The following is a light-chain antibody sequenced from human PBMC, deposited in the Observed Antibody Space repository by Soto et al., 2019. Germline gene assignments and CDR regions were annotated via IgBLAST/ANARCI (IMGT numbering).Light chain of an antibody. CDR3: LQTLQLPYT. CDR2: EVS. Sequence: DIVMTQTPLSLSVTPGQSASISCKSSQSPLHSNGKTYLYWYLQKPGQPPHLLINEVSNRFSGVPDRFSGSGSGTDFTLKISRVEAEDVGLYYCLQTLQLPYTFGQGTKLEIK. J-gene: IGKJ2*01. CDR1: QSPLHSNGKTY. V-gene: IGKV2D-29*01.